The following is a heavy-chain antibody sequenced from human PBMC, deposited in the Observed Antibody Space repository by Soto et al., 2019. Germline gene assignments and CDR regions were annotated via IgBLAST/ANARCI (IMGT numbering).Heavy chain of an antibody. V-gene: IGHV3-23*01. Sequence: GGSLRLSCAASGFTFSIYAMSWFRQAPGKGLEWVSAISGSGGSTYYADSVMGRFTISRDNSKNTLYLEMNSLRAEDTAVYYCVRDGIAGTAFRGYLDDWGQGNLVTVSS. CDR2: ISGSGGST. CDR3: VRDGIAGTAFRGYLDD. CDR1: GFTFSIYA. J-gene: IGHJ4*02. D-gene: IGHD6-13*01.